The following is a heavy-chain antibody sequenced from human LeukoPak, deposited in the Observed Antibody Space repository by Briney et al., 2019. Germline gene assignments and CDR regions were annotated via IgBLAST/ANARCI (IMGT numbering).Heavy chain of an antibody. V-gene: IGHV1-69*05. J-gene: IGHJ3*02. CDR3: AVRTEEGDGPPWVAFDI. CDR2: IIPIFGTA. Sequence: SVKVSCKASGGTFSSYAITWVRQAPGQGLEWMGRIIPIFGTANYAQKFQGRVTITTDESTSTAYMELSSLRSEDTAVYYCAVRTEEGDGPPWVAFDIWGQGTMVTVSS. D-gene: IGHD5-24*01. CDR1: GGTFSSYA.